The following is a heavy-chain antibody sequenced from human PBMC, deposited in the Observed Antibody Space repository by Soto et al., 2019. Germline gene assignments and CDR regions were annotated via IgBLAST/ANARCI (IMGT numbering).Heavy chain of an antibody. V-gene: IGHV3-53*01. CDR1: GLTLSSSY. D-gene: IGHD2-15*01. J-gene: IGHJ5*02. CDR2: IYRGGST. Sequence: GGSLRLSCAASGLTLSSSYINWVRQAPGKGLEWVSLIYRGGSTYYADSVKGRFTISKDNSKSTVYVQMNSLRVDDTAVYYCARGGVDCSGGSCYLGWFDPWGQGXLVTVSS. CDR3: ARGGVDCSGGSCYLGWFDP.